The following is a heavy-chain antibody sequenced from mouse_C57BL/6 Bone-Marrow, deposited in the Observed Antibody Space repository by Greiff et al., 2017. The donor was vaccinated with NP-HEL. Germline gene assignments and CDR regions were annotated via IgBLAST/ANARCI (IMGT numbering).Heavy chain of an antibody. V-gene: IGHV1-63*01. Sequence: VMLVESGAELVRPGTSVKMSCKASGYTFTNYWIGWAKQRPGHGLEWIGDIYPGGGYTNYNEKFKGKATLTADKSSSTAYMQFSSLTSEDSAIYYCARSLWFDYWGQGTTLTVSS. CDR3: ARSLWFDY. CDR1: GYTFTNYW. D-gene: IGHD1-1*02. CDR2: IYPGGGYT. J-gene: IGHJ2*01.